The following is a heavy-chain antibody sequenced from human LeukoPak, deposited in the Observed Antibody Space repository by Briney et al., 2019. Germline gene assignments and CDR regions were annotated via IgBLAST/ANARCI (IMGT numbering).Heavy chain of an antibody. CDR3: AKRAGGYSGYGSLVSDY. Sequence: GGSLRLSCAASGFTFSSYGMHWVRPAPGKGLEWVGVIWYDGSNKYYADSVKGRFTISRDNSKNTLYLQINNLRAEDTAVYYCAKRAGGYSGYGSLVSDYWGQGTLVSVPS. V-gene: IGHV3-33*06. J-gene: IGHJ4*02. CDR2: IWYDGSNK. CDR1: GFTFSSYG. D-gene: IGHD5-12*01.